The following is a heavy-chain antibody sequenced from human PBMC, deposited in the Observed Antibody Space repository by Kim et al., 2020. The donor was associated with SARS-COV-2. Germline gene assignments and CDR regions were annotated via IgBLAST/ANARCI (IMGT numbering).Heavy chain of an antibody. CDR2: ITGNGAVT. J-gene: IGHJ4*01. CDR1: GFTFSTYG. D-gene: IGHD5-18*01. V-gene: IGHV3-23*01. CDR3: AKLTMDAVLGSLCDY. Sequence: GGSLRLSCAASGFTFSTYGMSWVRQAPGKGLEWVSSITGNGAVTYYADSVKGRFAISRDNSKNTLYLQMNSLRAEDTAIYYCAKLTMDAVLGSLCDYWC.